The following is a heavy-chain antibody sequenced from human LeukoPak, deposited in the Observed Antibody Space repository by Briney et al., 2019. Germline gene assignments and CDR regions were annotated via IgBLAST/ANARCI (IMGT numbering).Heavy chain of an antibody. J-gene: IGHJ4*02. V-gene: IGHV3-9*01. CDR1: GFTFSSYW. CDR3: AKGRGWYSPDY. Sequence: SLRLSCAASGFTFSSYWMHWVRQAPGKGLEWVSGFTWSSGTIGYADSVKGRFTISRDNAKNSLHLQMNSLRAEDTALYYCAKGRGWYSPDYWGQGTLVTVSS. D-gene: IGHD6-19*01. CDR2: FTWSSGTI.